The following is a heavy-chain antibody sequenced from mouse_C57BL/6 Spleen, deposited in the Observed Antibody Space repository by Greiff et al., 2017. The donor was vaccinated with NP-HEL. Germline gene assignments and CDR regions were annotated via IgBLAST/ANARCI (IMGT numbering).Heavy chain of an antibody. CDR2: ISSGGSYT. V-gene: IGHV5-6*02. CDR3: ASLFDY. J-gene: IGHJ2*01. CDR1: GFTFSRNG. Sequence: DVKLVESGGDLVKPGGSLKLSCAVSGFTFSRNGMSWVRQTPDKRLEWVATISSGGSYTYYPDSVKGRFTISRDNAKNTLYLQMSSLKSEDTAMYYCASLFDYWGQGTTLTVSS.